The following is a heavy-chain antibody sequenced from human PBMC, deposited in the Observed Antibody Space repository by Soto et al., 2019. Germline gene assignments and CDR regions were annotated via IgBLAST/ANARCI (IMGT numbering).Heavy chain of an antibody. CDR3: ARRYYYDGSGPYGMDV. CDR1: GFTFSVYA. V-gene: IGHV3-30-3*01. CDR2: ISYDGSNK. J-gene: IGHJ6*02. D-gene: IGHD3-22*01. Sequence: GGSLRLSCAASGFTFSVYAMHWVRQAPGKGLEWVAVISYDGSNKYYADSVKGRFTISRDNSKNTVYLQMTSLRAEDTAVYYCARRYYYDGSGPYGMDVWGQGTTVIVS.